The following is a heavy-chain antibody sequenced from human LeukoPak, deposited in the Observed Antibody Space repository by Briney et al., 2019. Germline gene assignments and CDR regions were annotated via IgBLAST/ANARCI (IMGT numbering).Heavy chain of an antibody. CDR2: VHYSGNT. V-gene: IGHV4-30-4*01. CDR1: GGSSRSGDYF. J-gene: IGHJ4*02. CDR3: ARENNDYGGKKAFDY. Sequence: SQTLSLTCAVSGGSSRSGDYFWSWIRQPPGKGLEWIGHVHYSGNTYYNPSLKSRVSISVDTSKNQFSLKLSAVTAADTAVYYCARENNDYGGKKAFDYWGQGTLVTVSS. D-gene: IGHD4-23*01.